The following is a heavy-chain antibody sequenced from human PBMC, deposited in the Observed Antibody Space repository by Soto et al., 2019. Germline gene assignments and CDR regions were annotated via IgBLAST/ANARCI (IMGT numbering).Heavy chain of an antibody. D-gene: IGHD3-22*01. CDR3: AKMQLTPNYYDSSGYYSPHCYGVAV. Sequence: PGGSLRLSCAASGFTFSSYAMSWVRQAPGKGLEWVSAISGSGGSTYYADSVKGRFTISRDNSKNTLYLQMNSLRAEDTAVYYCAKMQLTPNYYDSSGYYSPHCYGVAVWGQGTTVSVSS. V-gene: IGHV3-23*01. CDR1: GFTFSSYA. J-gene: IGHJ6*02. CDR2: ISGSGGST.